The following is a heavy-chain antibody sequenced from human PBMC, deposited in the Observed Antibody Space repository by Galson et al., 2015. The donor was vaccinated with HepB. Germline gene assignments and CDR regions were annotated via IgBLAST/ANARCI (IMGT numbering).Heavy chain of an antibody. V-gene: IGHV3-23*01. D-gene: IGHD6-19*01. CDR3: AKVFPEKTDGWYRQALYYFDS. J-gene: IGHJ4*02. Sequence: SLRLSCAASGFTFSYYAMSWVRQAPGKGLEWVSAITPSGDNTFSADSMKGRFTISRDNSQNTLFLQLNSLRPDDTAIYFCAKVFPEKTDGWYRQALYYFDSWGQGTRVTVSS. CDR2: ITPSGDNT. CDR1: GFTFSYYA.